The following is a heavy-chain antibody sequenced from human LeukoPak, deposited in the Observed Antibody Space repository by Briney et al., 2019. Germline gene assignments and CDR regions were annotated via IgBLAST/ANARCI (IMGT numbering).Heavy chain of an antibody. J-gene: IGHJ4*02. Sequence: TGGSLRLSCVVSGFTFSSYSINWVRQAPGKGLEWVSYIYNKRRYIYYADSVKGRFTLSRDNAQNSLSLQMNSLRTEDTVVYYFARCTGSSGYHSVDYWGQGTLVTVSS. CDR2: IYNKRRYI. CDR3: ARCTGSSGYHSVDY. CDR1: GFTFSSYS. D-gene: IGHD6-25*01. V-gene: IGHV3-21*05.